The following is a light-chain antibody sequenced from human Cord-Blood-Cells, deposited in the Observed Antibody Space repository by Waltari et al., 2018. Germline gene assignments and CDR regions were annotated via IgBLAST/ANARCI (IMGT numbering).Light chain of an antibody. J-gene: IGLJ2*01. V-gene: IGLV2-23*03. CDR2: EGS. CDR3: CSYAGSSTFLV. CDR1: SSDVGSYNL. Sequence: QSALTQPASVSGSPGQSITISCTGTSSDVGSYNLVSWSQQHPGKAPKLMIYEGSKRPSGVSNRFSGSKSGNTASLTISGLQAEDEADYYCCSYAGSSTFLVFGGGTKLTVL.